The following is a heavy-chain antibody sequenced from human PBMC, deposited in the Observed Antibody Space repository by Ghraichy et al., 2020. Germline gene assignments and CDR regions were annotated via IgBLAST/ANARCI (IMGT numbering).Heavy chain of an antibody. V-gene: IGHV3-21*01. CDR1: GFTFSSYS. D-gene: IGHD1-1*01. CDR2: ISSSSSYI. Sequence: GGSLRLSCAASGFTFSSYSMNWVRQAPGKGLEWVSSISSSSSYIYYADSVKGRFTISRDNAKNSLYLQMNSLRAEDTAVYYCARDLPPRWLTGTHLGYYYGMDVWGQGTTVTVSS. J-gene: IGHJ6*02. CDR3: ARDLPPRWLTGTHLGYYYGMDV.